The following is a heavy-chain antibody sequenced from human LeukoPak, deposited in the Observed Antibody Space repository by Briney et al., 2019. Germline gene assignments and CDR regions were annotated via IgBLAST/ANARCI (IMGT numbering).Heavy chain of an antibody. D-gene: IGHD1-26*01. CDR2: INNDGSDT. V-gene: IGHV3-74*01. J-gene: IGHJ4*02. CDR3: VRGLLGLDDY. CDR1: GFTFRNYW. Sequence: GGSLRLSCAASGFTFRNYWMHWVRQAPGKGLVWVSRINNDGSDTIYADSVKGRFTISRDNAKNTLYLQVNSLRAEDTAVYYCVRGLLGLDDYWGQGTLVTVSS.